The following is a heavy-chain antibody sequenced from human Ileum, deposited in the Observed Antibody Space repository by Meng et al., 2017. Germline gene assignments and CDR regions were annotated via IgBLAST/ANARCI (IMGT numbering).Heavy chain of an antibody. V-gene: IGHV3-7*01. D-gene: IGHD2-2*03. CDR2: INPDGSDK. J-gene: IGHJ4*02. CDR1: GFTFSDYW. Sequence: GGSLRLSCEASGFTFSDYWMKWVRQAPGKGLEWVANINPDGSDKDYVDSVKGRFTISRDNVKNSLSLQMNSPRAEDTAVYYCARGSGWIFDYWAQGSLVTVSS. CDR3: ARGSGWIFDY.